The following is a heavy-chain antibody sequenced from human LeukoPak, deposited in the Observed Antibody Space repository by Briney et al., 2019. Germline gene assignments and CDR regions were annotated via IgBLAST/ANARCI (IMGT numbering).Heavy chain of an antibody. J-gene: IGHJ4*02. Sequence: GGSLRLSCAASGFTFSTYWMSWVRQAPGKGLEWVANIKQDGSEIYYVDSVRGRFTISRDNAQNSLYLQMNSLRAEDTAVYYCARDWFHAIDYWGQGTLVTVSS. CDR2: IKQDGSEI. CDR3: ARDWFHAIDY. CDR1: GFTFSTYW. V-gene: IGHV3-7*01. D-gene: IGHD2/OR15-2a*01.